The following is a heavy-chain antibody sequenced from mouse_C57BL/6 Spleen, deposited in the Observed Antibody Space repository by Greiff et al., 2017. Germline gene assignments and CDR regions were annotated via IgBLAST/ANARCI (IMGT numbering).Heavy chain of an antibody. CDR1: GYSFTGYY. J-gene: IGHJ2*01. V-gene: IGHV1-42*01. Sequence: EVQLQQSGPELVKPGASVKISCKASGYSFTGYYMNWVKQSPEKSLEWIGEINPSTGGTTYNQKFKAKATLTVDKSSSTAYMQLKSLTSEDSAVYYCARGLYYGWGQGTTLTVSS. CDR2: INPSTGGT. D-gene: IGHD1-1*01. CDR3: ARGLYYG.